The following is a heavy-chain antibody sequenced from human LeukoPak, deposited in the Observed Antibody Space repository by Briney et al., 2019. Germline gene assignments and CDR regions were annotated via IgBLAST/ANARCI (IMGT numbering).Heavy chain of an antibody. CDR1: GGSISSSSYY. D-gene: IGHD3-10*01. Sequence: SETLSLTCTVSGGSISSSSYYWGWIRQPPGKGLEWIGSIYYSGSTYYNPSLKSRVTISVDTSKNQFSLKLSSVTAADTAVYYCARHPQITMVRGVIITGWFDPWGQGTLVTVSS. V-gene: IGHV4-39*01. CDR3: ARHPQITMVRGVIITGWFDP. J-gene: IGHJ5*02. CDR2: IYYSGST.